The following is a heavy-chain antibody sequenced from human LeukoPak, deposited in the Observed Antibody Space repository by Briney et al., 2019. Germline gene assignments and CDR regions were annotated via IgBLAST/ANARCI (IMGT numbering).Heavy chain of an antibody. J-gene: IGHJ4*02. CDR1: GGSISSYY. V-gene: IGHV4-4*07. Sequence: SETLSLTCTVSGGSISSYYWSWIRQPAGKGLEWIGRIYTSGSTNDHPSLKSRVTMSVDTSKNQCSLKLSSVTAADPAVYYCARAQGVAAAERVFDYWGQGTLVTVSS. D-gene: IGHD6-13*01. CDR2: IYTSGST. CDR3: ARAQGVAAAERVFDY.